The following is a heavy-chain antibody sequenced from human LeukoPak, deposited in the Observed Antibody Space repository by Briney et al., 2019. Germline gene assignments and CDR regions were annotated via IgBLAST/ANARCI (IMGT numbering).Heavy chain of an antibody. D-gene: IGHD2-21*01. V-gene: IGHV1-69*04. CDR3: ARDQGVIVVYLDY. CDR1: GGTYSSYA. J-gene: IGHJ4*02. Sequence: ASVKVSCKASGGTYSSYAISWVRQAPGQGLEWMGRIIPILGIANYAQKFQGRVTITADKSTSTAYMELSSLRSEDTAVYYCARDQGVIVVYLDYWGQGTLVTVSS. CDR2: IIPILGIA.